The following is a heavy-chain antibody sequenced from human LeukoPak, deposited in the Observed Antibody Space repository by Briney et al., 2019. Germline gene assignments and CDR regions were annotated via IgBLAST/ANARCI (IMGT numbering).Heavy chain of an antibody. CDR1: GFSFSNYG. D-gene: IGHD3-22*01. V-gene: IGHV3-30*02. J-gene: IGHJ4*02. CDR2: IRYDGSNK. CDR3: AKYYRESSGASPLDY. Sequence: PGGSLRLSCVASGFSFSNYGMHWVRQAPGKGLEWVAFIRYDGSNKYYADSVKGRFTISRDNSKNTLYLQMNSLRVEDTAVYYCAKYYRESSGASPLDYWGQGTRVTASS.